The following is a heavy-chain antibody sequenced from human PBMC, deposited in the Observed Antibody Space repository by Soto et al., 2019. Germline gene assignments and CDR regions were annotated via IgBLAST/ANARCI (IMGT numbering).Heavy chain of an antibody. J-gene: IGHJ5*02. CDR1: NGSISNFY. D-gene: IGHD6-13*01. CDR3: ARSSHKESWFEP. CDR2: IHGSGSA. V-gene: IGHV4-4*07. Sequence: SETLSLTCTVSNGSISNFYWNWIRQSAGKGLEWIGRIHGSGSATYNPSLRSRVTMSVDTSKNQFSLKVNSVTGADTAVYYCARSSHKESWFEPLGQGTLVNVSS.